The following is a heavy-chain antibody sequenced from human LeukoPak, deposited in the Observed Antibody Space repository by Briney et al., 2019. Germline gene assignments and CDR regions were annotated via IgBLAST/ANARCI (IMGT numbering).Heavy chain of an antibody. Sequence: SQTLSLTCTVSGGSISSGGYYWSWIRQHPGKGLEWIGYIYYSGSTYYNPSLKSRVTISVDTSKNQFSLKLSSVTAADTAVYYCASEVVVVPAATGLRGYFDYWGQGTPVTVSS. D-gene: IGHD2-2*01. CDR1: GGSISSGGYY. V-gene: IGHV4-31*03. CDR3: ASEVVVVPAATGLRGYFDY. CDR2: IYYSGST. J-gene: IGHJ4*02.